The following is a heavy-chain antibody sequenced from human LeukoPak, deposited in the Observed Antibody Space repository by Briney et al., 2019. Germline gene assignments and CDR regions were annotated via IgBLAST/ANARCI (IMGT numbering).Heavy chain of an antibody. J-gene: IGHJ3*02. V-gene: IGHV3-9*03. CDR2: ISWNSGSI. CDR3: AKDRGSSDAFDI. D-gene: IGHD2-2*01. CDR1: GFTFDDYA. Sequence: GRSLRLSCAASGFTFDDYAMHWVRQAPGKGLEWVSGISWNSGSIGYADSVKGRFTISRDNAKNSLYLQMNSLRAEDMALYYCAKDRGSSDAFDIWGQGTMVTVSS.